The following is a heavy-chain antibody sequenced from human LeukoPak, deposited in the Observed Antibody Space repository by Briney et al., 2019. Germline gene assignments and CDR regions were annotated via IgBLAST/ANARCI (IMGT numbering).Heavy chain of an antibody. J-gene: IGHJ4*02. CDR2: IYYSGST. CDR3: ARASQLVSDY. Sequence: SETLSLTCTVSGGSISSSSYYWGWIRQPPGKGLEWIGSIYYSGSTYYNPSLKSRVTMSVDTSKNQFSLKLSSVTAADTAVYYCARASQLVSDYWGQGTLVTVSS. V-gene: IGHV4-39*01. CDR1: GGSISSSSYY. D-gene: IGHD6-6*01.